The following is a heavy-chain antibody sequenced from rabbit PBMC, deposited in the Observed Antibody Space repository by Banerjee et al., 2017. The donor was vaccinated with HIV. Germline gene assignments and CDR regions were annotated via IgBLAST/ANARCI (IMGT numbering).Heavy chain of an antibody. CDR2: IDVGKSGST. J-gene: IGHJ4*01. CDR1: GLDFSSSYW. CDR3: ARDSAGREDFNL. Sequence: QSLEESGGDLVKPGASLTLTCTASGLDFSSSYWICWVRQAPGKGLEWIACIDVGKSGSTYYASWAKGRFTISKTSSTTVTLQMTSLTAADTATYFCARDSAGREDFNLWGQGTLVTVS. V-gene: IGHV1S40*01. D-gene: IGHD4-2*01.